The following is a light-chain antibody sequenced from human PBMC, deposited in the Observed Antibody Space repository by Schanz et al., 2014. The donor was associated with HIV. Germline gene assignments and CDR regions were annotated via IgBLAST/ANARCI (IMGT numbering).Light chain of an antibody. CDR1: NSNIGATSH. CDR3: AAWDISLNGPV. Sequence: QSVLTQPPSVSGAPGQGVSISCTGSNSNIGATSHVHWYQQVPGTAPKFLISTDGGRPSGVPDRFSGSKSGTSASLTISGLQSEDEADYYCAAWDISLNGPVFGGGTKLTVL. CDR2: TDG. J-gene: IGLJ2*01. V-gene: IGLV1-40*01.